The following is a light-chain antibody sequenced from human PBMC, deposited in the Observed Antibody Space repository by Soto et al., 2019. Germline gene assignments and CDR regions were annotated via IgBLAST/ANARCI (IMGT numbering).Light chain of an antibody. CDR3: QQRSTWPT. CDR1: PSVSSS. CDR2: DAS. J-gene: IGKJ3*01. Sequence: EIVLTQSPSTLSLSPGERATLSCRATPSVSSSLAWYQHKPGQTPMLLIYDASISATGIPASFSGSGSATDFTLTISSLEPEDFAVYYCQQRSTWPTFGPGTKVDIK. V-gene: IGKV3-11*01.